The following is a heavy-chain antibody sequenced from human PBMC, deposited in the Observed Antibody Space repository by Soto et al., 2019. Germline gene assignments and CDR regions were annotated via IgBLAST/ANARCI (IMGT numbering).Heavy chain of an antibody. Sequence: GSGPTLVNPTQTLTLTCTFSGFSLSTSGMCVSWIRQPPGKALEWLARIDWDDDKYYSTSLKTRLTISKDTSKNQVVLTMTNMDPVDTATYYCAASPSCRWLNWFDPWGQGTLVTVSS. CDR2: IDWDDDK. CDR1: GFSLSTSGMC. J-gene: IGHJ5*02. CDR3: AASPSCRWLNWFDP. D-gene: IGHD5-12*01. V-gene: IGHV2-70*11.